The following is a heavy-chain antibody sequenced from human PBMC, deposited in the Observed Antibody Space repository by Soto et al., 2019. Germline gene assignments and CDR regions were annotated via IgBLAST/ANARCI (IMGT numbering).Heavy chain of an antibody. CDR3: ASSMFRGVISVLGY. CDR2: ISAYNGDT. Sequence: QVQLVQSGAEVKKPGASVKVSCKASGYTFTIYGITWVRQAPGQGLEWMGWISAYNGDTNYAQKLQGRVTMTTDTSTSTAYRELRSLRSDDTAVYYCASSMFRGVISVLGYWGQGTLVTVSS. D-gene: IGHD3-10*01. J-gene: IGHJ4*02. V-gene: IGHV1-18*01. CDR1: GYTFTIYG.